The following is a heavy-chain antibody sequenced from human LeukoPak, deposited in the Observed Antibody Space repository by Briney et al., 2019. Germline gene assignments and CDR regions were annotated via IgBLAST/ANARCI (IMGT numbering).Heavy chain of an antibody. CDR1: RFTFSSYW. CDR2: IKQDGSEK. CDR3: VRGMDV. J-gene: IGHJ6*02. V-gene: IGHV3-7*03. Sequence: GGSLRLSCAASRFTFSSYWMTWVRQAPGKGLEWVANIKQDGSEKYYVDSVKGRFTISRDNAKNSLYLQMNSLRAEDTAVYYCVRGMDVWGQGTTVTVSS.